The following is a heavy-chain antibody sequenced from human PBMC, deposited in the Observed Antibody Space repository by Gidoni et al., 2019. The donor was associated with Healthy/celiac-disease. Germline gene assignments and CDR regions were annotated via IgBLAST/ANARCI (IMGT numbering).Heavy chain of an antibody. CDR1: GYSFTSYW. Sequence: EVQLVQSGAEVKQPGESLKISCKGSGYSFTSYWIGWVRQMPGKGLEWMGIIYPGDSDTRYSPSFQGQVTISADKSISTAYLQWSSLKASDTAMYYCARHVVAGPSIAVAGKLDYWGQGTLVTVSS. CDR2: IYPGDSDT. J-gene: IGHJ4*02. V-gene: IGHV5-51*01. CDR3: ARHVVAGPSIAVAGKLDY. D-gene: IGHD6-19*01.